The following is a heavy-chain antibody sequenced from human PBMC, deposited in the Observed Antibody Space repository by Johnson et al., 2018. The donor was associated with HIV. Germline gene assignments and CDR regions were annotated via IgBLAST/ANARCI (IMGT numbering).Heavy chain of an antibody. CDR2: ISYDGSNK. Sequence: QVQLVESGGGVVQPGRSLRLSCAASGFTFSSYAMHWVRQAPGKGLEWVAVISYDGSNKYYADSVKGRFTISRDNSKNTLYLQMNSLRDEDTSVYYCARGLVPGAFDIWGQGTMVTVSS. J-gene: IGHJ3*02. D-gene: IGHD6-19*01. V-gene: IGHV3-30-3*01. CDR1: GFTFSSYA. CDR3: ARGLVPGAFDI.